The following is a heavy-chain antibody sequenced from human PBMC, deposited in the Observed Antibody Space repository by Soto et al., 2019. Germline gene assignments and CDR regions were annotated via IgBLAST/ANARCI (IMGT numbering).Heavy chain of an antibody. CDR1: GYTFTSYY. D-gene: IGHD2-15*01. V-gene: IGHV1-46*03. J-gene: IGHJ3*02. CDR3: ASYCSGGSCYRGIDAFDI. CDR2: INPSGGST. Sequence: ASVKVSCTASGYTFTSYYMHWVRQAPGQGLEWMGIINPSGGSTSYAQKFQGRVTMTRDTSTSTVYMELSSLRSEDTAVYYCASYCSGGSCYRGIDAFDIWGQGTMVTVSS.